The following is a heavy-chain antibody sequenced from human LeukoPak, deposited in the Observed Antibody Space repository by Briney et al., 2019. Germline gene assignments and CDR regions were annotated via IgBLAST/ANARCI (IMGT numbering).Heavy chain of an antibody. CDR1: GGTFSSYA. J-gene: IGHJ4*02. CDR3: ARAPWGTVVPFDY. V-gene: IGHV1-69*05. D-gene: IGHD4-23*01. CDR2: IIPIFGTA. Sequence: ASVKVSCKASGGTFSSYAISWVRQAPGQGLEWMGGIIPIFGTANYAQKFQGRVTITTDESTSTAYMELSSLRSEDTAVYYCARAPWGTVVPFDYWGQGTLVTVSS.